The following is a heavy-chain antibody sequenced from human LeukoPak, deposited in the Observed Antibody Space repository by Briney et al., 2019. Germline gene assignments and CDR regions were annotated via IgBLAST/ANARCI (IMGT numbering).Heavy chain of an antibody. V-gene: IGHV4-59*08. CDR3: ARHYSLTGGRLSGYWLDP. CDR2: IYYTGNT. CDR1: GGSISSYY. Sequence: SETLSLTCTVSGGSISSYYWSWIRQPPGKGLEWIAYIYYTGNTKYNPSLKSRVTISVDTSKNQLSLKLSSVTAADTAVYYCARHYSLTGGRLSGYWLDPWGQGTLVTASS. D-gene: IGHD1-20*01. J-gene: IGHJ5*02.